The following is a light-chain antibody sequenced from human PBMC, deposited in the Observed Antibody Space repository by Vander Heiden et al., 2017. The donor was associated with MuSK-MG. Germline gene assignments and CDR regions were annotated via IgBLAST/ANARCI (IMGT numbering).Light chain of an antibody. V-gene: IGKV1-33*01. J-gene: IGKJ4*02. CDR1: QDSSNY. CDR3: QQYDKFPRT. Sequence: DIQMTQSPSSLSASVEARVTITCQASQDSSNYVKWYQQQPGTAPKLLFYDASNLATVVQSRFSGSGSGTDCTFTIRSLQPEFTATYYRQQYDKFPRTFGEGTKVEIK. CDR2: DAS.